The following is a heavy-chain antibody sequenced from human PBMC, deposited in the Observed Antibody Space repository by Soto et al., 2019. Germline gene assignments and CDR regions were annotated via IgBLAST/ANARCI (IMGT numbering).Heavy chain of an antibody. CDR1: GGTFSSYA. D-gene: IGHD6-19*01. J-gene: IGHJ6*02. Sequence: SVKVSCKASGGTFSSYAISWVRQAPGQGLEWMGGIIPIFGTANYAQKFQGRVTITADESTSTAYMELSSLRSEDTAVYYCARHVIAVAGMSYYYYGIDVWGQGTTVTVSS. CDR3: ARHVIAVAGMSYYYYGIDV. V-gene: IGHV1-69*13. CDR2: IIPIFGTA.